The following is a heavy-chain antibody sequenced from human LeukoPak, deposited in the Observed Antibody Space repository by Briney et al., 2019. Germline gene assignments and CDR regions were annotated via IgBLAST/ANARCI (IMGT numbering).Heavy chain of an antibody. J-gene: IGHJ4*02. V-gene: IGHV4-59*08. CDR1: GGSISSYY. D-gene: IGHD3-10*01. CDR2: IYYSGST. Sequence: SETLSLTCTVSGGSISSYYWSWIRQPPGKGLEWIGYIYYSGSTNYNPSLKSRVTISVDTSKNQFFLRVTSVTAADTAVYYCARYYGSGSKTVRATDYWGQGTLVIVSS. CDR3: ARYYGSGSKTVRATDY.